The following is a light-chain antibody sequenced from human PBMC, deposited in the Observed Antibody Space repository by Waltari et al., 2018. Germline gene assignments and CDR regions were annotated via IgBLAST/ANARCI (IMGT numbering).Light chain of an antibody. J-gene: IGLJ3*02. CDR2: DVK. CDR1: SAVIGAYNY. Sequence: QSALTQPASVSGSLGQSITLSCTGTSAVIGAYNYVSWYQQPPGRAPKLIISDVKKRPSGLSSRFSASKSGITASLTISGLQAEDEADYYCCSFTSSTTWVFGGGTTLTVL. CDR3: CSFTSSTTWV. V-gene: IGLV2-14*03.